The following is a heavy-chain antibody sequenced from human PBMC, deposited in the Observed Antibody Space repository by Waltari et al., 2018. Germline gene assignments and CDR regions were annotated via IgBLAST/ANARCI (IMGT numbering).Heavy chain of an antibody. CDR1: GYTFTSYD. D-gene: IGHD1-26*01. CDR2: ISGSGGST. J-gene: IGHJ4*02. CDR3: ARPLYSATFYYFDY. V-gene: IGHV3-23*04. Sequence: VQLVQSGAEVKKPGASVKVSCKASGYTFTSYDINWVRQAPGKGLEWVSAISGSGGSTYYADSVKGRFTISRDNSKNTLYLQMNSLRAEDTAVYYCARPLYSATFYYFDYWGQGTLVTVSS.